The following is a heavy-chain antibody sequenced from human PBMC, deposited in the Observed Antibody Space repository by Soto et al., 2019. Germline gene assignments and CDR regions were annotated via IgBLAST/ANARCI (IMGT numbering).Heavy chain of an antibody. Sequence: SETLSLTCTVSGGSISSYYWSWIRQPPGKGLEWIGYIYYSGSTNYNPSLKSRVTISVDTSKNQFSLKLSSVTAADTAVYYCARERIAVAASGFDYWGQGTLVTVSS. D-gene: IGHD6-19*01. J-gene: IGHJ4*02. CDR2: IYYSGST. CDR3: ARERIAVAASGFDY. CDR1: GGSISSYY. V-gene: IGHV4-59*01.